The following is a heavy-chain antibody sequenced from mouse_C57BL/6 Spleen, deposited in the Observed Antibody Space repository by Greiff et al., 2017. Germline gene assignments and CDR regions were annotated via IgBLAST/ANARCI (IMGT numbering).Heavy chain of an antibody. V-gene: IGHV5-17*01. J-gene: IGHJ2*01. CDR3: ARAPYYFDY. Sequence: EVQLVESGGGLVKPGGSLKLSCAASGFTFSDYGMHWVRQAPEKGLEWVAYISSGSSTIYYADTVKGRFTISRDNAKNTLFLQMTSLRSEDTAMYYCARAPYYFDYWGQGTTLTVSS. CDR2: ISSGSSTI. CDR1: GFTFSDYG.